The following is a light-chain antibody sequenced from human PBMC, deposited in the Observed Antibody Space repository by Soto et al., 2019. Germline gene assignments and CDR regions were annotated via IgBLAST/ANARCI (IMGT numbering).Light chain of an antibody. CDR1: QSVSSSY. J-gene: IGKJ1*01. V-gene: IGKV3-20*01. Sequence: EIVLTQSPGTLSLSPGERDTLSCRASQSVSSSYLAWYQQKPGQPPRLLIYGASSRATGIQDRFSGSGSGTDFKLTSRRLEPEDFAVYYCHQYGSSPPTFGQGTKVEIK. CDR2: GAS. CDR3: HQYGSSPPT.